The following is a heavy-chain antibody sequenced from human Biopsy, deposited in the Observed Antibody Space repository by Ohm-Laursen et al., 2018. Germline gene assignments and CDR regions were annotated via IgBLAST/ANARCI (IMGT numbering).Heavy chain of an antibody. CDR3: ATLTEDYGASPDS. D-gene: IGHD4-17*01. CDR2: VIPISNTA. CDR1: GGSFSDYG. V-gene: IGHV1-69*06. J-gene: IGHJ4*02. Sequence: VASVKVSCKASGGSFSDYGLSWVRQSPGRGLEWMGRVIPISNTANYAQNFQDRLTITADRSTNTAYMELNSLRSEDTAVYFCATLTEDYGASPDSWGQGTLVVVSS.